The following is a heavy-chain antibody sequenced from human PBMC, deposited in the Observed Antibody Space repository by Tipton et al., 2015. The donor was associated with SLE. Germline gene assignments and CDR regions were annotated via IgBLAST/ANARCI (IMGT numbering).Heavy chain of an antibody. J-gene: IGHJ2*01. D-gene: IGHD3-22*01. CDR1: GFNFSSYW. CDR3: ARKTSGYNFVPYWYFDL. Sequence: SLRLSCVGSGFNFSSYWMSWVRQAPGKGLEWVANLKQDGSEKFYVDSVKGRFTISRDNAKNSVFLQMNSLRAEDTAVYFCARKTSGYNFVPYWYFDLWGRGTLVTVSS. CDR2: LKQDGSEK. V-gene: IGHV3-7*01.